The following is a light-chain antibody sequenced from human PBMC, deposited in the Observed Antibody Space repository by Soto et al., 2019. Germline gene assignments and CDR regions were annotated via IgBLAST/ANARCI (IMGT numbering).Light chain of an antibody. CDR2: DAS. J-gene: IGKJ1*01. Sequence: DIQMTQSPSTLSASVGDRDTITCRASQSISSWLAWYQQKPGKAPKLLIYDASSLESGVPSRFSGSGSGTKFTLTISSLQPDDFATYYCQQHNSYSRTFGQGTKVDIK. CDR1: QSISSW. V-gene: IGKV1-5*01. CDR3: QQHNSYSRT.